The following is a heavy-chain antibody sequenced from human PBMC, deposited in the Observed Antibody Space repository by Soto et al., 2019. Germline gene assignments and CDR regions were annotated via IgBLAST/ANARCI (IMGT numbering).Heavy chain of an antibody. CDR3: ARAGDIVVVVDATENWFDP. CDR1: GYTFTSYA. Sequence: ASVKVSCKASGYTFTSYAMHWVRQAPGQRLEGMGWINAGNGNTKYSQKFQGRVTITRDTSASTAYMELSSLRSEDTAVYYCARAGDIVVVVDATENWFDPWGQGTLVTVSS. CDR2: INAGNGNT. V-gene: IGHV1-3*01. D-gene: IGHD2-15*01. J-gene: IGHJ5*02.